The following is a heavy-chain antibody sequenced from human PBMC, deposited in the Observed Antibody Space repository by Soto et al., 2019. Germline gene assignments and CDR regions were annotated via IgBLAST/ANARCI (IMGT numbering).Heavy chain of an antibody. CDR2: ISGSGGST. CDR3: AKIYDILTGTAHPLYYFDY. D-gene: IGHD3-9*01. Sequence: GGSLRLSCAASGFAFSSYAMSWFRQAPGKGLEWVSAISGSGGSTYYADSVKGRFTISRDNSKNTLYLQMNSLRAEDTAVYYCAKIYDILTGTAHPLYYFDYWGQGTLVTVSS. V-gene: IGHV3-23*01. CDR1: GFAFSSYA. J-gene: IGHJ4*02.